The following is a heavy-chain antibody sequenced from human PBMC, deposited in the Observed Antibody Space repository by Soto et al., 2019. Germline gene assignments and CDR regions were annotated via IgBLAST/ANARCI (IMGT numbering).Heavy chain of an antibody. Sequence: QVQLVQSGAEVKKPGASVKVSCKASGYTFTSYAMHWVRQAPGQRLEWMGWVNAGNGNTKYSQKFQGRVTITRDTSASTAYMELSSLRSEDTAVYYCASRGGTTIPFDYWGQGTLVTVSS. CDR3: ASRGGTTIPFDY. CDR2: VNAGNGNT. V-gene: IGHV1-3*01. J-gene: IGHJ4*02. CDR1: GYTFTSYA. D-gene: IGHD1-7*01.